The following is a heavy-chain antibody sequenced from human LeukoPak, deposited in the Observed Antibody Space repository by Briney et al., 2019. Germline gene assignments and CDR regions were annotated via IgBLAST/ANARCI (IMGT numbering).Heavy chain of an antibody. V-gene: IGHV1-2*05. CDR3: AIAGGGSDAFDI. CDR2: INPNSGGT. Sequence: ASVKVSCKASGDTFTAYYIHWVRQAPGQGLEWMGRINPNSGGTSYAQKFQGRVTMTRDTSISTAYMELSRLRSDDTVVYYCAIAGGGSDAFDIWGQGTMVTVSS. CDR1: GDTFTAYY. J-gene: IGHJ3*02. D-gene: IGHD2-15*01.